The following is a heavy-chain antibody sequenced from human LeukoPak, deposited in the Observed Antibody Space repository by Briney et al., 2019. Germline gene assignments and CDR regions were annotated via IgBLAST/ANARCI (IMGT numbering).Heavy chain of an antibody. D-gene: IGHD3-10*02. CDR1: GFSFSDYY. Sequence: GGSLRLSCAASGFSFSDYYMTWIRQAPGKGLEWISYISSSGSIIDYADSVKGRFTISRGNAKNSVYLQMNSLRAEDTAVYYCAELGITMIGGVWGKGTTVTISS. J-gene: IGHJ6*04. CDR3: AELGITMIGGV. CDR2: ISSSGSII. V-gene: IGHV3-11*04.